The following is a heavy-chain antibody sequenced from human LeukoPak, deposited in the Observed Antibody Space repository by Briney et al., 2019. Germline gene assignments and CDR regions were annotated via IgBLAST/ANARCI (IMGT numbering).Heavy chain of an antibody. Sequence: GGSLRLSCAASGFTFSSYAMHWVRQAPGKGLEWVAVISYDGSNKYYADSVKGPFTISRDNSKNTLYLQMNSLRAEDTAVYYCARDLNGDYYFDYWGQGTLVTVSS. J-gene: IGHJ4*02. CDR3: ARDLNGDYYFDY. CDR1: GFTFSSYA. CDR2: ISYDGSNK. D-gene: IGHD5-24*01. V-gene: IGHV3-30-3*01.